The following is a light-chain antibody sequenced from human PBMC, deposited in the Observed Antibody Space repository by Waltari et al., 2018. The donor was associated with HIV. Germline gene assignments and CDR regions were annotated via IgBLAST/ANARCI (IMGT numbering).Light chain of an antibody. CDR1: TLSDRY. J-gene: IGLJ1*01. CDR2: QDS. CDR3: QAWDSETFV. V-gene: IGLV3-1*01. Sequence: SYELTQPPSLSVSPGQTATITCSGNTLSDRYVSWYQQRPGQAPILVIYQDSKRPSEIAERFSGSTSGNTATLTIRGTQALDEADYFCQAWDSETFVFGTGTTVSVL.